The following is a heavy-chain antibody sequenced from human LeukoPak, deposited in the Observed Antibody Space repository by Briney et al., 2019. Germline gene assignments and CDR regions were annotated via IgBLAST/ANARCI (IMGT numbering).Heavy chain of an antibody. J-gene: IGHJ6*03. V-gene: IGHV1-69*13. D-gene: IGHD2-2*01. CDR2: IIPIFGTA. Sequence: SVKVSCKASGYSFTGYYMHWVRQAPGQGLEWMGGIIPIFGTANYAQKFQGRVTITADESTSTAYMELSRLRSDDTAVYYCARDGVRIVVVPAAISYYYYMDVWGKGTTVTVSS. CDR1: GYSFTGYY. CDR3: ARDGVRIVVVPAAISYYYYMDV.